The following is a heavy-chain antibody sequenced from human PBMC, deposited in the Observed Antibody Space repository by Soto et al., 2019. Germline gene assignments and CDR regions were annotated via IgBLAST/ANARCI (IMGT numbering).Heavy chain of an antibody. J-gene: IGHJ6*03. CDR2: ISGSGGST. CDR3: AKGLHLGELSSPYYYMDV. CDR1: GFTFSSYA. D-gene: IGHD3-16*02. Sequence: PGGSLRLSCAASGFTFSSYAMSWVRQAPGKGLEWVSAISGSGGSTYYADSVKGRFTISRDNSKNTLYLQMNSLRAEDTAVYYCAKGLHLGELSSPYYYMDVWGKGTTVTVSS. V-gene: IGHV3-23*01.